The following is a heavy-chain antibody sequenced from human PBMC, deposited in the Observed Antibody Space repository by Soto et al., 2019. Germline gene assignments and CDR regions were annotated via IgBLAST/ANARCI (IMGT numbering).Heavy chain of an antibody. CDR1: GGSISSGDYY. Sequence: SETLSLTCTVSGGSISSGDYYWSWIRQHPGKGLEWIGYIYYSGSTSYNPSLESRVTISVDTSKNQFSLKMSSVTAADTAVYFCARAGSSYLQVDYWGQGTLVTVSS. CDR2: IYYSGST. D-gene: IGHD6-13*01. J-gene: IGHJ4*02. CDR3: ARAGSSYLQVDY. V-gene: IGHV4-61*08.